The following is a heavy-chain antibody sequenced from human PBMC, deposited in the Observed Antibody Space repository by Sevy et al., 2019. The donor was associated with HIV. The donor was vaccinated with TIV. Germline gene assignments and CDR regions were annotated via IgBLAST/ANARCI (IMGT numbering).Heavy chain of an antibody. D-gene: IGHD3-22*01. CDR2: ISGSGSST. CDR3: AKEGGSHYDASGSFDD. CDR1: GFTFRIYA. V-gene: IGHV3-23*01. J-gene: IGHJ4*02. Sequence: GGSLRLSCTTSGFTFRIYAMKWVRQAPGKGLEWVSAISGSGSSTYYADSVKGRFTISRDNSKYTLYLEMNSLRAEDTAVFYCAKEGGSHYDASGSFDDWGQGTRVTVSS.